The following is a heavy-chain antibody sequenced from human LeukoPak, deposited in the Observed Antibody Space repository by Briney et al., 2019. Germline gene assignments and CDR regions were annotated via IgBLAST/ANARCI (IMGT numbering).Heavy chain of an antibody. Sequence: SETLSLTCTVSGGSISSYYWSWIRQPAGKGLEWIGRIYTSGSTYYNPSLKSRVTISVDTSKNQFSLKLSSVTAADTAVYYCARLMGYCSSTSCYGFDYWGQGTLVTVSS. D-gene: IGHD2-2*01. V-gene: IGHV4-4*07. CDR2: IYTSGST. CDR1: GGSISSYY. J-gene: IGHJ4*02. CDR3: ARLMGYCSSTSCYGFDY.